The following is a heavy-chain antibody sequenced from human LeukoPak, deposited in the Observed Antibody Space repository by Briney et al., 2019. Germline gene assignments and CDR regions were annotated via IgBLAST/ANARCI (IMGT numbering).Heavy chain of an antibody. J-gene: IGHJ4*02. D-gene: IGHD3-3*01. CDR3: ARHAYDFWSYNQVYYFDY. CDR2: IYYSGST. CDR1: GGSISSYY. Sequence: PSETLSLTCTVSGGSISSYYWSWIRQPPGKGLEWIGYIYYSGSTNYNPSLKSRVTISVDTSKNQFSLKLSSVTAADTAVYYCARHAYDFWSYNQVYYFDYWGQGTLVTVSS. V-gene: IGHV4-59*08.